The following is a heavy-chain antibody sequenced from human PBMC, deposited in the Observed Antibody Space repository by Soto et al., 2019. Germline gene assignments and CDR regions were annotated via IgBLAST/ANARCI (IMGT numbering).Heavy chain of an antibody. CDR1: GFTFSSYA. CDR2: ISGSGGST. J-gene: IGHJ4*02. Sequence: GGSLRLSCAASGFTFSSYAMSWVRQAPGKGLEWVSAISGSGGSTYYADSVKGRFTISRDNSKNTLYLQMNSLRAEDTAVYYCAKETVYDSSGYQYYFDYWRQGTLVTVSS. V-gene: IGHV3-23*01. D-gene: IGHD3-22*01. CDR3: AKETVYDSSGYQYYFDY.